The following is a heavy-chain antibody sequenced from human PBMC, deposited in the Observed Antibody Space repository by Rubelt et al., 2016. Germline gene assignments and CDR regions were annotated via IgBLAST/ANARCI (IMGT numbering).Heavy chain of an antibody. V-gene: IGHV1-2*02. J-gene: IGHJ4*02. Sequence: QVQLVQSGAEVKKPGASVKVSCKASGYTFTGYYMHWVRQAPGQGLEWMGWINPNSGGTNYAQKFQGRVTMTRETAIRTAYMERSRLRSDDTAVYYCARFAIGGHSSGYLFDYWGQGTLVTVSS. CDR2: INPNSGGT. CDR1: GYTFTGYY. D-gene: IGHD3-22*01. CDR3: ARFAIGGHSSGYLFDY.